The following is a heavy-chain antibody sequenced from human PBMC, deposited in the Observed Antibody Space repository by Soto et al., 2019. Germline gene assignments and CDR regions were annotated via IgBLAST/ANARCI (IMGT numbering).Heavy chain of an antibody. CDR2: MNPNSGNT. Sequence: QVQLVQSGAEVKKPGASVKVSCKASGYTFTSYDINWVRQATGQGLEWMGWMNPNSGNTGYAQKFQGRVTMTRKTSIRTAYMELSSLRSEDTAVYYCARETVRTTVTTRSNWFDPWGQGTLVTVSS. J-gene: IGHJ5*02. CDR3: ARETVRTTVTTRSNWFDP. CDR1: GYTFTSYD. V-gene: IGHV1-8*01. D-gene: IGHD4-17*01.